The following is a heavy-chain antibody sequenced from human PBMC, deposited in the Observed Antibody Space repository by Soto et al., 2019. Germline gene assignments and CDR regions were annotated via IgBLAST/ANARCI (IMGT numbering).Heavy chain of an antibody. D-gene: IGHD3-22*01. CDR3: ARGFPPYDDSSGYYPDDFEI. Sequence: ASVKVSCKASGYTFTSYDINWVRQATGQGLECMGWMNPNSGNTGYAQKFQGRVTMTRNTSISTAYMELSSLRSEDTAVYYCARGFPPYDDSSGYYPDDFEIWGQGTMVTVSS. J-gene: IGHJ3*02. CDR1: GYTFTSYD. V-gene: IGHV1-8*01. CDR2: MNPNSGNT.